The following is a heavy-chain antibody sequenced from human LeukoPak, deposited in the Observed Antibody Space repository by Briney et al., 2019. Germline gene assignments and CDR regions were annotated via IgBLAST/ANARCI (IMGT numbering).Heavy chain of an antibody. Sequence: ASVKVSCKASGYTFTDYYFNWVRQVPGQGLECMGWINPNTGGTNYPQKFQGRDTMTRDTAISTAYMELTSLRSDDTAVYYCARDLGATTGAPWYYFDNWGQGTLVTVPS. CDR2: INPNTGGT. J-gene: IGHJ4*01. V-gene: IGHV1-2*02. CDR3: ARDLGATTGAPWYYFDN. CDR1: GYTFTDYY. D-gene: IGHD1-26*01.